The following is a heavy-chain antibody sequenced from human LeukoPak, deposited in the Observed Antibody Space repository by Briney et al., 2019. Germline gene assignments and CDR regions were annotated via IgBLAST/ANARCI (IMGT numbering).Heavy chain of an antibody. D-gene: IGHD2/OR15-2a*01. CDR1: GGSISSRTYY. CDR3: ARDRRGLDFYDAFDI. V-gene: IGHV4-31*03. J-gene: IGHJ3*02. CDR2: IYYSGST. Sequence: SETLSLTCTVSGGSISSRTYYWSWIRQHPGRGLEWIGYIYYSGSTYYNPSLKSRLSISVDTSKNHFSLKLSSVTAADTAVYFCARDRRGLDFYDAFDIWGQGTMVTVSS.